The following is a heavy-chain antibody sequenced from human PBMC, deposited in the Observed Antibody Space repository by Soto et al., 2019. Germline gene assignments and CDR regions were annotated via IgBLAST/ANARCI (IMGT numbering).Heavy chain of an antibody. CDR2: IWFDGSRR. Sequence: PGWSLRLSCAASGFTFSNYGMHWVRQAPGKGLEWVAFIWFDGSRRYFADSVKGRFTISRDNSKNTLYLQMNSLRAEDTATFYCARGTGDNAFDIWGQGTMGTVSS. V-gene: IGHV3-33*01. D-gene: IGHD2-21*01. CDR1: GFTFSNYG. J-gene: IGHJ3*02. CDR3: ARGTGDNAFDI.